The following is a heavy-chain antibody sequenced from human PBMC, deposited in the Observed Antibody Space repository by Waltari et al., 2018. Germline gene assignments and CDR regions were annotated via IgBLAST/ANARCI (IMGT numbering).Heavy chain of an antibody. CDR3: AKDRGYCSGGSCDQGFDY. D-gene: IGHD2-15*01. V-gene: IGHV3-9*01. CDR2: ISWNSGSI. J-gene: IGHJ4*02. Sequence: EVQLVESGGGLVQPGRSLRLSCAASGFTFDDYAMHWVRHAPGKGLEWVSGISWNSGSIGYADSVKGRFTISRDNAKNSLYLQMNSLRAEDTALYYCAKDRGYCSGGSCDQGFDYWGQGTLVTVSS. CDR1: GFTFDDYA.